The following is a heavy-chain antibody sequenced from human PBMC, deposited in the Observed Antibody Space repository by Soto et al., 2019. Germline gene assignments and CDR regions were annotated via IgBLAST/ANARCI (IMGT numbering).Heavy chain of an antibody. CDR1: GGTFSSYT. J-gene: IGHJ4*02. CDR3: AREFETPESSTVTTPFDY. V-gene: IGHV1-69*08. Sequence: QVQLVQSGAEVKKPGSSVKVSCKASGGTFSSYTISWVRQAPGQGLEWMGRIIPILGIANYAQKFQGRVTITADKSTSTAYMELSSLRSEDTAVYYCAREFETPESSTVTTPFDYWGQGTLVTVSS. D-gene: IGHD4-17*01. CDR2: IIPILGIA.